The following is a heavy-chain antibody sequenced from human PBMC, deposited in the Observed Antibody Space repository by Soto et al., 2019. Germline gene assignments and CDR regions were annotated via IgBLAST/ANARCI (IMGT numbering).Heavy chain of an antibody. Sequence: SGGSLRLSCEASGFSIRDYWMHWVRQAPGEGLVWVSCINGDASSTTYADSVKGRFTISRDDAKNTVYLQMTSLRAEDTAVYFCARDRSYAMEVWGQGTRVTVS. J-gene: IGHJ6*02. CDR1: GFSIRDYW. CDR2: INGDASST. V-gene: IGHV3-74*01. CDR3: ARDRSYAMEV.